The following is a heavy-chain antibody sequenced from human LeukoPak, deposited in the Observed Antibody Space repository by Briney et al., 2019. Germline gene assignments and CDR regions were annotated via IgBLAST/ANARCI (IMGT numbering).Heavy chain of an antibody. CDR2: INWNGGST. CDR1: GFTFDDYG. J-gene: IGHJ4*02. V-gene: IGHV3-20*04. Sequence: GGSLRLSCAASGFTFDDYGMSWVRQAPGKGLEWVSGINWNGGSTGYADSVKGRFTISRDNAKNSLYLQMNSLRAEDTAVYYCAKDIDAYNQYYFDYWGQGTLVTVSS. D-gene: IGHD5-24*01. CDR3: AKDIDAYNQYYFDY.